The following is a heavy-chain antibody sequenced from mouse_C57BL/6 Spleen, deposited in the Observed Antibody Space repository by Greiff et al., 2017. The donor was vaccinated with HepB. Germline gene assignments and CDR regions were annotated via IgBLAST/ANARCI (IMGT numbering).Heavy chain of an antibody. CDR3: AREDYDYDKEAAWFAY. V-gene: IGHV1-53*01. CDR2: INPSNGGT. J-gene: IGHJ3*01. Sequence: QVQLKQPGTELVKPGASVKLSCKASGYTFTSYWMHWVKQRPGQGLEWIGNINPSNGGTNYNEKFKSKATLTVDKSSSTAYMQLSSLTSEDSAVYYCAREDYDYDKEAAWFAYWGQGTLVTVSA. D-gene: IGHD2-4*01. CDR1: GYTFTSYW.